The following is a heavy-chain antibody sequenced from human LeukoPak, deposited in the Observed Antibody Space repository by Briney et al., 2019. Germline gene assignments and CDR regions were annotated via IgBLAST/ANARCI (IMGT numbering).Heavy chain of an antibody. J-gene: IGHJ5*02. V-gene: IGHV1-8*03. Sequence: WASVKVSCKASGYTFTSYDINWVRQATGQGLEWMGWMNPNSGNTGYAQKFQGRVTITRNTSISTAYMELSSLRSEDTAVYYCARVGYCSGGSCLKFDPWGQGTQVTVSS. D-gene: IGHD2-15*01. CDR3: ARVGYCSGGSCLKFDP. CDR1: GYTFTSYD. CDR2: MNPNSGNT.